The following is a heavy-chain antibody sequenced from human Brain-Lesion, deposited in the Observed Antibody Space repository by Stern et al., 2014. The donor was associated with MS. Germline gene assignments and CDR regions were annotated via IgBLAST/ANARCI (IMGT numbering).Heavy chain of an antibody. J-gene: IGHJ5*02. CDR1: GGSVSSTSYA. Sequence: QVQLVQSGPGLVKPSETLSLTCTVAGGSVSSTSYAWAWIRQPPGKGLEWIGTIYYSGNTYYSPSLKSRLTISQDPPKNQFSLQRRSGTAADTAVYYCAGEEDIRYCSGGSCTGNWFDPWGLGTLVTVSS. D-gene: IGHD2-15*01. CDR2: IYYSGNT. CDR3: AGEEDIRYCSGGSCTGNWFDP. V-gene: IGHV4-39*01.